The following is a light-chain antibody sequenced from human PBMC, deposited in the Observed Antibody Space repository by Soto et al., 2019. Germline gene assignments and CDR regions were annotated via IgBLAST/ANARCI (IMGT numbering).Light chain of an antibody. J-gene: IGKJ5*01. CDR2: GAS. CDR1: QGTSSY. CDR3: QQLNAYPLT. V-gene: IGKV1-9*01. Sequence: DIQLTQSPSFLSASVGDRVTITCRASQGTSSYLAWFQQKPGRAPKLLIYGASTLQSGVPARFSGSGSGTDFTLTLSNLQPEYFATYYCQQLNAYPLTFGQGTRLEIK.